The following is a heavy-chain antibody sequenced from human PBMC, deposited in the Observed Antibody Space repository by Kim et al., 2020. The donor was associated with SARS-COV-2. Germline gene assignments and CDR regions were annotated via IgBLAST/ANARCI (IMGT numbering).Heavy chain of an antibody. CDR2: ISYYGSNK. J-gene: IGHJ4*02. CDR1: GFTFSSYA. Sequence: GGSLRLSCAASGFTFSSYAMHWVRQAPGKGLEWVAVISYYGSNKYYADSVKGRFTISRDNSKNTLYLQMNSLRAEDTAVYYCARDLSIDYWGQGTLVTVS. V-gene: IGHV3-30-3*01. CDR3: ARDLSIDY.